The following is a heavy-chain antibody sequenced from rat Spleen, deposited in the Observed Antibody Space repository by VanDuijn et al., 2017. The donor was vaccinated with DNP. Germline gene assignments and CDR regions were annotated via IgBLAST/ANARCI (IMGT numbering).Heavy chain of an antibody. CDR3: VRPVRFYSGPFDS. V-gene: IGHV5-25*01. Sequence: EVQLVESGGGLVQPGRSMKLSCAASGFTFSNYYMAWVRQAPKKGLEVVATITTSGDRTSYPDSVKGRFTISRDNAKNTLYLQMNSLQSEDTAIYHCVRPVRFYSGPFDSWGQGLMVTVSS. D-gene: IGHD1-1*01. CDR2: ITTSGDRT. J-gene: IGHJ2*01. CDR1: GFTFSNYY.